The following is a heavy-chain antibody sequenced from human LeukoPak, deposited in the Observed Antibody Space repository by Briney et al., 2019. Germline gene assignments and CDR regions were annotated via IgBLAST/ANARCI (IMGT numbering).Heavy chain of an antibody. D-gene: IGHD6-19*01. CDR3: ASWPGGWYGEDS. CDR2: ITSTGTI. V-gene: IGHV3-23*01. J-gene: IGHJ4*02. CDR1: GFTFSTCA. Sequence: GGSLRLSCVTSGFTFSTCAMSWVRQAPGKGREWVSAITSTGTIYYADSVKGRFTISRDTPKNTLYLQMNSLRVEDTAVYYCASWPGGWYGEDSWGQGTLVTVSS.